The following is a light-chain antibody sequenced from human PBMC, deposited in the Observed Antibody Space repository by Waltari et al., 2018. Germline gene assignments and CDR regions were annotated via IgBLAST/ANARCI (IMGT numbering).Light chain of an antibody. CDR3: QTWGTGFQV. CDR1: GAYSAYA. CDR2: VNSDGSH. J-gene: IGLJ3*02. V-gene: IGLV4-69*01. Sequence: LVLTQSPPAPASLGASATLTCSLPGAYSAYAIAWYQHLPLNAPRFLMTVNSDGSHKKGDEISDRFSGSSSDLDRYLIISRLQADDEADYFCQTWGTGFQVFGSGTKLTVL.